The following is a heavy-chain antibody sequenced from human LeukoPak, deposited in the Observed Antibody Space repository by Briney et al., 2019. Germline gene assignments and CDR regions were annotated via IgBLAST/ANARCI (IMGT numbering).Heavy chain of an antibody. CDR3: AKVVRGWGYSSAIHDAFDI. J-gene: IGHJ3*02. Sequence: GGSLRLSCAASGFTFSSYGMSWVRQAPGKGLEWVSAISGSGGSTYYADSVKGRFTISRDNSKNTLYLQMNSLRAEDTAVYYCAKVVRGWGYSSAIHDAFDIWGQGTMVTVSS. CDR1: GFTFSSYG. V-gene: IGHV3-23*01. D-gene: IGHD6-19*01. CDR2: ISGSGGST.